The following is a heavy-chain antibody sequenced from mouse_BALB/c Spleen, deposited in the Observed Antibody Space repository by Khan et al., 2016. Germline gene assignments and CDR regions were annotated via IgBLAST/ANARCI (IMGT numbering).Heavy chain of an antibody. CDR3: ARSDYGSKDAMDY. D-gene: IGHD1-1*01. J-gene: IGHJ4*01. CDR2: ISYSGST. CDR1: GYSITSDYA. Sequence: EVPLQASGPGLVKPSQSLSLTCTVTGYSITSDYAWNWIRQFPGNKLEWMGYISYSGSTSYNPSLKSRISITRETSNNQFFLQLNSVTSEDTATYYCARSDYGSKDAMDYWGQGTSVTVSS. V-gene: IGHV3-2*02.